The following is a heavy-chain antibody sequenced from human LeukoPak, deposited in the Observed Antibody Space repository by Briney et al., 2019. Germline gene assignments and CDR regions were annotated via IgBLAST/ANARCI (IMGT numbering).Heavy chain of an antibody. V-gene: IGHV4-34*01. CDR3: ARHLGTVDFWSGYYKSGPFDY. Sequence: PSETLSLTCAVYGGSFSGYYWSWIRQPPGKGLEWIGEINHSGSTNYNPSLKSRVTISVDTSKNQFSLKLSSVTAADTAEYYCARHLGTVDFWSGYYKSGPFDYWGQGTLVTVSS. D-gene: IGHD3-3*01. CDR2: INHSGST. CDR1: GGSFSGYY. J-gene: IGHJ4*02.